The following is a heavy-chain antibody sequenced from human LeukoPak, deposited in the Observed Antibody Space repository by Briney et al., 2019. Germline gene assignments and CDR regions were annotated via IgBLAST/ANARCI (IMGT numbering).Heavy chain of an antibody. CDR3: ARARGYSGYDSPSFDY. Sequence: SETLSLTCTVSGGSFSSYYWSWIRQPPGKGLEWIGYIYYSGSTDYNPSLKSRVTISVDTSKNQFSLKLSSVTAADTAVYYCARARGYSGYDSPSFDYWGQGTLVTVSS. D-gene: IGHD5-12*01. V-gene: IGHV4-59*01. CDR2: IYYSGST. CDR1: GGSFSSYY. J-gene: IGHJ4*02.